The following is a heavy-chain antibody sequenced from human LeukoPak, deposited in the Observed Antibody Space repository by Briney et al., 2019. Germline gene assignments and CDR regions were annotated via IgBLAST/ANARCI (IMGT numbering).Heavy chain of an antibody. CDR2: IYYSRST. Sequence: SETLSLTWTVSGGSISSSSYYWGWIRQPPGKGLEWIGSIYYSRSTYYNPSLKSRVTISVDTSKNQFSLKLSSVTAADTAVYYCARRPGPDYGDYGWYFDLWGRGTLVTVSS. CDR3: ARRPGPDYGDYGWYFDL. V-gene: IGHV4-39*01. CDR1: GGSISSSSYY. J-gene: IGHJ2*01. D-gene: IGHD4-17*01.